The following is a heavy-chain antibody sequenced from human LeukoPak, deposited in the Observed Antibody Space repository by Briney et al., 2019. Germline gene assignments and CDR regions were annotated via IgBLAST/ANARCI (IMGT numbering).Heavy chain of an antibody. CDR1: RGTFNNDA. J-gene: IGHJ4*02. V-gene: IGHV1-69*04. CDR3: ARGFPNYYGSGSYYNVDDYFDY. Sequence: SVKVSCKASRGTFNNDAISWVRQAPGQGLEWMGRIIPILGIANYAQKFQGRVTITADKSTSTAYMELSSLRSEDTAVYYCARGFPNYYGSGSYYNVDDYFDYWGQGTLVTVSS. CDR2: IIPILGIA. D-gene: IGHD3-10*01.